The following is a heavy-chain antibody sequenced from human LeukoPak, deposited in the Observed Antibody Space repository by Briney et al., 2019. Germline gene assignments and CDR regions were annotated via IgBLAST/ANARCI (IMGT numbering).Heavy chain of an antibody. V-gene: IGHV1-2*02. CDR2: INPNSGGT. CDR3: ARGATVPNWGRWSDP. Sequence: GAAVKVSCKASGYTFTGYYIHWVRQAPGQGLEWMGWINPNSGGTNYAQKFQGRVTMTRDTSISTAYMWLSRLRSDDTAVYYCARGATVPNWGRWSDPWGQGTLVTVSS. CDR1: GYTFTGYY. J-gene: IGHJ5*02. D-gene: IGHD7-27*01.